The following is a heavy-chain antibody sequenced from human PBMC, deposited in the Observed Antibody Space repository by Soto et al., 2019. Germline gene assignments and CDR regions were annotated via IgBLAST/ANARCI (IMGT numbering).Heavy chain of an antibody. CDR2: ISGSGGST. J-gene: IGHJ4*02. CDR1: GFTFSSYA. Sequence: EVQLLESGGGLVQPGGSLRLSCAASGFTFSSYAMSWVRQAPGKGLEWVSAISGSGGSTYYADSVTGRFTISRDNSKNTLYLGMNGLIAGDTAVYYCAKKTSPDGPGVVVVPAAIVYWGQGTLVTVSS. D-gene: IGHD2-2*02. CDR3: AKKTSPDGPGVVVVPAAIVY. V-gene: IGHV3-23*01.